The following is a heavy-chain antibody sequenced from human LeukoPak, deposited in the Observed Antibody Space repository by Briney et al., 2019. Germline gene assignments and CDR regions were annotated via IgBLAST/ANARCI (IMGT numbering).Heavy chain of an antibody. CDR2: INPNSGGT. CDR1: GYTFSGYY. CDR3: ASGSLASYFDH. V-gene: IGHV1-2*02. J-gene: IGHJ4*02. Sequence: GASVKVSCKASGYTFSGYYMHWVRQAPGQGLEWMGWINPNSGGTKYVQKFQGRVTMTRDTSISTAYMELSRLRPDDTAVYYCASGSLASYFDHWGQGTLVTVSS. D-gene: IGHD3-16*01.